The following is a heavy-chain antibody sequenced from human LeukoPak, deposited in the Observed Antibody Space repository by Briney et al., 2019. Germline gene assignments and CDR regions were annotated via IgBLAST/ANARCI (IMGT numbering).Heavy chain of an antibody. CDR3: AKAFGTNGYFQLPIDF. J-gene: IGHJ4*02. V-gene: IGHV3-23*01. D-gene: IGHD2-8*01. CDR2: VSDSGDNT. CDR1: GSTFSNYA. Sequence: GGSLRLSCAASGSTFSNYAMSWVRQTPGKGLEWVSGVSDSGDNTYYADSVKGRFSISRDNSKNTLYLLLNSLRVEDTALYYCAKAFGTNGYFQLPIDFWGQGTLVTVSS.